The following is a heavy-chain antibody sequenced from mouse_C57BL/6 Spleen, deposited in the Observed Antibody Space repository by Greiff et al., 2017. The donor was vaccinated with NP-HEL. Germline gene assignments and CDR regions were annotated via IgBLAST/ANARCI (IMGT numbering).Heavy chain of an antibody. D-gene: IGHD1-1*01. J-gene: IGHJ1*03. CDR2: IDPSDSYT. V-gene: IGHV1-59*01. CDR3: ARGHYGSSYLWYFDV. CDR1: GYTFTSYW. Sequence: QVQLQQPGAELVRPGTSVKLSCKASGYTFTSYWMHWVKQRPGQGLEWIGVIDPSDSYTNYNQKFKGKATLTVDTSSSTAYLQLSSLTSEDSAVYYCARGHYGSSYLWYFDVWGTGTTVTVSS.